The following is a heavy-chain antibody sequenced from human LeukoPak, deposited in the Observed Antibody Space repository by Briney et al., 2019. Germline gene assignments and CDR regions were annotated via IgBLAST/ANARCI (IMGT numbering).Heavy chain of an antibody. CDR2: INPNSGGT. V-gene: IGHV1-2*02. Sequence: ASVKVSCKASGYTFTGYYMHWVRQAPGQGLEWMGWINPNSGGTNYAQKFQGRVTMTRDTSISTAYMELSRLRSDDTAVYYCASVPTAMAIPFFDYWGQGTLVTVSS. D-gene: IGHD5-18*01. CDR1: GYTFTGYY. CDR3: ASVPTAMAIPFFDY. J-gene: IGHJ4*02.